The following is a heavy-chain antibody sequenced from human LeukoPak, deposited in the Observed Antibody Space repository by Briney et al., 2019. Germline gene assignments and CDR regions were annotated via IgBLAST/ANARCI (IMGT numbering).Heavy chain of an antibody. Sequence: SETLSLTCTVSGGSISSGGYYWSWIRQHPGKGLEWIGYIYYSGSTYYNPSLKSRVTISIDTSKNQFSLKLSSVTAADTAVYYWARDLIAPSGFDPWGQGTLVTVSS. V-gene: IGHV4-31*03. J-gene: IGHJ5*02. CDR3: ARDLIAPSGFDP. D-gene: IGHD2/OR15-2a*01. CDR2: IYYSGST. CDR1: GGSISSGGYY.